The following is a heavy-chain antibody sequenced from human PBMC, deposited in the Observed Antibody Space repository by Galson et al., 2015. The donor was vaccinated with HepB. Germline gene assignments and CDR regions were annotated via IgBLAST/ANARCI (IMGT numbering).Heavy chain of an antibody. CDR2: IHKDGSEK. CDR3: ARVGAWERKKTDCSFDS. J-gene: IGHJ4*02. Sequence: SLRLSCAASRFSFSMYWMSWVRQTPGKGPEWVANIHKDGSEKYYVDSVKGRFAISRDNSNNVLYLHMTSLSAEDTAVYYCARVGAWERKKTDCSFDSWGQGTLVTVSS. V-gene: IGHV3-7*01. CDR1: RFSFSMYW. D-gene: IGHD1-26*01.